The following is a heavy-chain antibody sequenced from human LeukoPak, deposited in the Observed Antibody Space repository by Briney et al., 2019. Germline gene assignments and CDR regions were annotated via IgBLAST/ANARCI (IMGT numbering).Heavy chain of an antibody. V-gene: IGHV4-59*01. CDR1: GDSISSYH. CDR2: ISYTGTT. J-gene: IGHJ4*02. D-gene: IGHD2/OR15-2a*01. Sequence: SETLSLTCTVSGDSISSYHWNWIRQPPGKGLEYIGHISYTGTTNYNPSLKCRVTISLDTSKNQFSLKLNSVTAADTAVYYCARGRQYLNPFDSWGQGTLVTVSS. CDR3: ARGRQYLNPFDS.